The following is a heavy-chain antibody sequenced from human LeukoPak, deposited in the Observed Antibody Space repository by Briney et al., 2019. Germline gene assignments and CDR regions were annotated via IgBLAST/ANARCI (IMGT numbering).Heavy chain of an antibody. CDR1: GFSLSTSGVG. D-gene: IGHD3-10*01. CDR3: AHRRMVRGATNAFDI. J-gene: IGHJ3*02. V-gene: IGHV2-5*01. CDR2: IYWNDDK. Sequence: SGPTLVNPTQTLTLTCTFSGFSLSTSGVGVGWTRQPPVKALEWLALIYWNDDKRYSPSLKSRLTITKDTSKNQVVLTMTNMDPVDTATYYCAHRRMVRGATNAFDIWGQGTMVTVSS.